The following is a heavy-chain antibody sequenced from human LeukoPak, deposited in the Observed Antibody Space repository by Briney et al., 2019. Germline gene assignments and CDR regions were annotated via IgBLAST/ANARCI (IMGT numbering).Heavy chain of an antibody. CDR3: ARVGRLRYYFDY. CDR2: IKQDGSEK. Sequence: GGSLRLSCAASGFTFSSYWMSWVRQAPGKGLEWAASIKQDGSEKYYEDSVKGRFTISRDNAKNSLYLQMNSLRAEDTAVYYCARVGRLRYYFDYWGQGTLVTVSS. V-gene: IGHV3-7*03. CDR1: GFTFSSYW. J-gene: IGHJ4*02. D-gene: IGHD1-14*01.